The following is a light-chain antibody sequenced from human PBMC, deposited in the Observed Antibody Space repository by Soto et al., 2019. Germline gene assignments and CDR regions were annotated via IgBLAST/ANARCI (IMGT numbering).Light chain of an antibody. J-gene: IGKJ3*01. CDR1: QFVTSN. Sequence: EIVMTQSPATLSASPGERATLSCRASQFVTSNVDWYQQKPGQPPRLLIYAASTRATGIPARFSGIASGIEVTLTIDSLQSEDFAVYYCQQYNDWSLTFGPGTKVDI. CDR2: AAS. CDR3: QQYNDWSLT. V-gene: IGKV3-15*01.